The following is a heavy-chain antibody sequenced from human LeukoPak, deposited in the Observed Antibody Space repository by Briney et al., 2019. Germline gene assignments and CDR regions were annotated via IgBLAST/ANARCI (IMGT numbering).Heavy chain of an antibody. CDR2: INTDGSTI. D-gene: IGHD3-16*02. CDR3: ARAGSYRFDY. J-gene: IGHJ4*02. CDR1: GFHLHNYW. V-gene: IGHV3-74*01. Sequence: GGSLRLSCAASGFHLHNYWMHWVPQVPGKGLVWGSRINTDGSTIDYADSLKGRFTISRDDAKNTLYLQMYSLRDEDTAIYYCARAGSYRFDYWGQGTLVTVSS.